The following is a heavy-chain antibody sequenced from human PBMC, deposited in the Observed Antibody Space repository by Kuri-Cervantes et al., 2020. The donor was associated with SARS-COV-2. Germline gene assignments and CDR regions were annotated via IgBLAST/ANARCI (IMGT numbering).Heavy chain of an antibody. CDR3: AREEKSRLVGPPDYYYYMDV. V-gene: IGHV4-34*01. CDR1: GGSFSGYY. J-gene: IGHJ6*03. D-gene: IGHD6-19*01. Sequence: SETLSLTCAVYGGSFSGYYWSWIRQPPGKGLEWIGEINHSGSTNYNPSLKSRVTISVDTSKNQFSLKLSSVTAADTAVYYCAREEKSRLVGPPDYYYYMDVWGKGTTVTVSS. CDR2: INHSGST.